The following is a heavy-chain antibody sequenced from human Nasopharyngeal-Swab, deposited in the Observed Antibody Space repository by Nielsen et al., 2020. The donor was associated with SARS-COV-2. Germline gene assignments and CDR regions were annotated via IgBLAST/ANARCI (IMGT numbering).Heavy chain of an antibody. D-gene: IGHD3-9*01. V-gene: IGHV4-39*01. CDR1: GFSISSSSYY. CDR3: ARQDVQYYDILNEVTTQVFDY. J-gene: IGHJ4*02. CDR2: IYYSGST. Sequence: SETLSLTCTVSGFSISSSSYYWGWIRQPPGKGLEWIGSIYYSGSTYYNPSLKSRVTISVDTSKNQFSLKLSSVTAADTAVYYCARQDVQYYDILNEVTTQVFDYWGQGTLVTVSS.